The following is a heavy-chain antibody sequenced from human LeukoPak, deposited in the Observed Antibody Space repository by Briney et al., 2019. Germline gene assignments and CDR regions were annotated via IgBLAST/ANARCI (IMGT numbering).Heavy chain of an antibody. D-gene: IGHD2-2*01. J-gene: IGHJ5*02. CDR3: AGYCSSTSCGWFDP. Sequence: GGSLRLSCVASGFTFSNFGMNWVRQAPGKGLEWVSFISNISPYIYYADSVKGRFTISRDNSKNTLYLQMNSLRAEDTAVYYCAGYCSSTSCGWFDPWGQGTLVAVSS. CDR2: ISNISPYI. CDR1: GFTFSNFG. V-gene: IGHV3-21*04.